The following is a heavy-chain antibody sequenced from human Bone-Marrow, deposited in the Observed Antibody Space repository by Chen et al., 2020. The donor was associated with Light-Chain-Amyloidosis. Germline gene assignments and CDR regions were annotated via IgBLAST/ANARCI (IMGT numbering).Heavy chain of an antibody. CDR2: IWNDGSNK. Sequence: QVQLVESGGGVVQPGRSLRLSCAASGFIFDDYGMHWVRQAPGKGLEWGAVIWNDGSNKNYADSVKGRFTISRDNSKNTLYLQMNSLRAEDTAVYYCAREGHYYDSSGYYPGYWGQGTLVTVSS. D-gene: IGHD3-22*01. CDR3: AREGHYYDSSGYYPGY. CDR1: GFIFDDYG. J-gene: IGHJ4*02. V-gene: IGHV3-33*01.